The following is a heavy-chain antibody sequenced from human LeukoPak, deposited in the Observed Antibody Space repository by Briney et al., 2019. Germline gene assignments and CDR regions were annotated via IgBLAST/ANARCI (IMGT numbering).Heavy chain of an antibody. V-gene: IGHV1-2*04. D-gene: IGHD5-12*01. CDR1: GYTFTGYY. J-gene: IGHJ4*02. Sequence: GASVKVSCKASGYTFTGYYMHWVRQAPGQGLEWMGWINPNSGGTNYAQKFQGWVTMTTDESTSTAYMELSSLRSEDTAVYYCARPRYDPWTPLDYWGQGTLVTVSS. CDR3: ARPRYDPWTPLDY. CDR2: INPNSGGT.